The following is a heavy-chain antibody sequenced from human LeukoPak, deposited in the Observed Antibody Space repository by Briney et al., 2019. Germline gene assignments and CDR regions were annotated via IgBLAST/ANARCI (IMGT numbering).Heavy chain of an antibody. J-gene: IGHJ4*02. D-gene: IGHD6-19*01. CDR3: VRGSGWFFGL. CDR1: QFSISYDW. Sequence: GGSPRLSCAASQFSISYDWMHWVRQAPGKGLEWVASIKEDGRDIHYLDSVKGRFSISRDNAKNSLYLEMNTLRAEGTAVYYCVRGSGWFFGLWGPGSLVTVSS. CDR2: IKEDGRDI. V-gene: IGHV3-7*01.